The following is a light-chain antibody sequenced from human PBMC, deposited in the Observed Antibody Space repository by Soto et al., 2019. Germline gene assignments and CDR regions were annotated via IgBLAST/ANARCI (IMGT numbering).Light chain of an antibody. V-gene: IGKV1-5*01. CDR3: QQYNGYSYT. J-gene: IGKJ2*01. CDR2: DAS. Sequence: DIELTQSPSTLSLSPGDRVTLTCRASQSISSWLAWYQQKPGQAPKLLIYDASILESGVPSRFSGSGSGTDFTLTISSLQHDDFATYYCQQYNGYSYTFGQGTKLQIK. CDR1: QSISSW.